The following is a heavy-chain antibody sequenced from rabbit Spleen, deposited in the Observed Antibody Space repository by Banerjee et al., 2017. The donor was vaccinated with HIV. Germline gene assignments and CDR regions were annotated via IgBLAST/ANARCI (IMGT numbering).Heavy chain of an antibody. J-gene: IGHJ4*01. V-gene: IGHV1S40*01. CDR3: ARETSSGWGIVSFYFSL. CDR2: IYSGSSGDT. D-gene: IGHD4-1*01. Sequence: QSLEESGGDLVKPGASLTLTCTASGFSFSSSYYMCWVRQAPGKGLEWIACIYSGSSGDTYYASWAKGRITISKTSSTTVTLQMTSLTAADTATYFCARETSSGWGIVSFYFSLWGPGTLVTVS. CDR1: GFSFSSSYY.